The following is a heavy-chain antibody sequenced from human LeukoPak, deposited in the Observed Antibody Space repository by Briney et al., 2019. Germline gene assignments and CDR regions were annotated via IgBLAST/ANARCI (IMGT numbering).Heavy chain of an antibody. V-gene: IGHV4-31*09. D-gene: IGHD2-15*01. CDR3: ATTGYCSGGSCYSGDGY. CDR1: GGSISSGGYY. J-gene: IGHJ4*02. CDR2: IYYSGST. Sequence: PSQTLSLTCTVSGGSISSGGYYWSWIRQHPGKGLEWIGYIYYSGSTNYNPSLKSRVTISVDKSKNQFSLKLSSVTAADTAVYYCATTGYCSGGSCYSGDGYWGQGTLVTVSS.